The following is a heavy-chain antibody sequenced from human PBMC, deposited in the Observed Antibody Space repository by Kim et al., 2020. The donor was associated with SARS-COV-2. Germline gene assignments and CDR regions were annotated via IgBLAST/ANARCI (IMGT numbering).Heavy chain of an antibody. CDR3: ATKWELRSYYGMDV. CDR1: GYTLTELS. D-gene: IGHD1-26*01. J-gene: IGHJ6*02. CDR2: FDPEDGET. Sequence: ASVKVSCKVSGYTLTELSMHWVRQAPGKGLEWMGGFDPEDGETIYAQKFQGRVTMTEDTSTDTAYMELSSLRSEDTAVYYCATKWELRSYYGMDVWGQGTTVTVSS. V-gene: IGHV1-24*01.